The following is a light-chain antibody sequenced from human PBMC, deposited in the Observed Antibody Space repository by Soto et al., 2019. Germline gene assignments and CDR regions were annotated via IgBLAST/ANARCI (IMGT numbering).Light chain of an antibody. J-gene: IGKJ2*01. CDR2: AAS. CDR3: QQSFTAPPYT. V-gene: IGKV1-39*01. Sequence: DLQMTQSPSSLSASVGDRVIITCRTSQSVNIYLNWYQQKPGKVPELLISAASNLRSGVPSRFSGSGSGIDFSLAINGLRTEGFATYYCQQSFTAPPYTFGQGTRLEIK. CDR1: QSVNIY.